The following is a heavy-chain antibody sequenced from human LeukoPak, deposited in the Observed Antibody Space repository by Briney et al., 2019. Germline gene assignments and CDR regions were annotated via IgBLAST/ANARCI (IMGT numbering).Heavy chain of an antibody. CDR3: ARTKGGSYSIDY. CDR1: GYSISSGYY. V-gene: IGHV4-61*01. D-gene: IGHD1-26*01. Sequence: PSETLSLTCAVSGYSISSGYYWSWIRQPPGKGLEWIGYIYYSGSTNYNPSLKSRVTISVDTSKNQFSLKLSSVTAADTAVYYCARTKGGSYSIDYWGQGTLVTVSS. CDR2: IYYSGST. J-gene: IGHJ4*02.